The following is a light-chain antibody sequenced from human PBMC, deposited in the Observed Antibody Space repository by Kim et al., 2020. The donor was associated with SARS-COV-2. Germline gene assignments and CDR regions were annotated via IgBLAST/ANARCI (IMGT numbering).Light chain of an antibody. CDR1: CTNIGSKP. CDR3: ATWGDSQNGWV. J-gene: IGLJ3*02. Sequence: GQKVTSACYASCTNIGSKPVAWYQHVPGTAPKLLVHSTSQRSSGVPDRFSVSKSGTSASRAISGLQSADEADYYYATWGDSQNGWVFGGGPQLTVL. CDR2: STS. V-gene: IGLV1-44*01.